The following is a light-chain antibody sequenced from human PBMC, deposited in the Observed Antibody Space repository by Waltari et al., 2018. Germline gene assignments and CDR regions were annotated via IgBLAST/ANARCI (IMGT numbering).Light chain of an antibody. CDR1: QSVSGA. Sequence: EVVLTQSPGTLSLSPGERATLSCRASQSVSGALAWYQQNPGPAPRLLIYGAYNRATGIPDRFSGSGSGTDFSLIISRLEPEDFAVYYCQHYVSLPVTFGQGTKVEIK. J-gene: IGKJ1*01. V-gene: IGKV3-20*01. CDR2: GAY. CDR3: QHYVSLPVT.